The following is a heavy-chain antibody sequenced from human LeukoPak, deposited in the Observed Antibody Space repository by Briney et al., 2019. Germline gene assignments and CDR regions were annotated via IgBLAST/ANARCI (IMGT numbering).Heavy chain of an antibody. CDR1: RLTLSRYT. J-gene: IGHJ4*02. V-gene: IGHV3-7*01. CDR2: INQDGSEK. D-gene: IGHD3-22*01. Sequence: GRSLRLSYAASRLTLSRYTMNWVPHAPGKGREWVATINQDGSEKYSVDSVKGRFTISRDNAKNSLYLQMNSLRGEDTAVYYGARVEVVVEGMDYWGQGPLVTVSS. CDR3: ARVEVVVEGMDY.